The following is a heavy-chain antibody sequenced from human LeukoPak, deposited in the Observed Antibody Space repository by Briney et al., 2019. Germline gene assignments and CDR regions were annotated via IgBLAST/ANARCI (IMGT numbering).Heavy chain of an antibody. Sequence: PGGSLRLSCAASGFTFSSYAMSWVRQAQGPGLEWVSAISGSGGSTYYADSVKGRFTISRDNSKNTLCLQMNSMRAEDTAVYYCAKGIPGITMIVVVGYWGQGTLVTVSS. D-gene: IGHD3-22*01. CDR3: AKGIPGITMIVVVGY. J-gene: IGHJ4*02. CDR1: GFTFSSYA. V-gene: IGHV3-23*01. CDR2: ISGSGGST.